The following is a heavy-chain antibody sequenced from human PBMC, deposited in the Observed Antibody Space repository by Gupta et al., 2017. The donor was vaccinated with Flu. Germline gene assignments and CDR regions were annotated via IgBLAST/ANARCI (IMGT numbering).Heavy chain of an antibody. CDR3: AKALIESYYYYYAKEV. V-gene: IGHV3-9*01. J-gene: IGHJ6*02. Sequence: GYADSVQGRFTISRDNAKNSLYLQMNSLRPEDTAFYYCAKALIESYYYYYAKEVWGQGTKVTVSS. D-gene: IGHD2-8*01.